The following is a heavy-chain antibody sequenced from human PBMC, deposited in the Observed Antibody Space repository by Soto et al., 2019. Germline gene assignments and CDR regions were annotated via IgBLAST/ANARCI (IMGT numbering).Heavy chain of an antibody. CDR1: GGSISSSSYY. CDR3: ASDFWSGPPG. D-gene: IGHD3-3*01. CDR2: IYYSGRT. V-gene: IGHV4-39*01. J-gene: IGHJ4*02. Sequence: QLQLQESGPGLVKPSETLSLTCTVSGGSISSSSYYWGWIRQPPGKGLEWIGSIYYSGRTYYNPYLKSRVTISVDTSKDECSLRLSSVTAAGTAVYYCASDFWSGPPGWGQGTLVTVSS.